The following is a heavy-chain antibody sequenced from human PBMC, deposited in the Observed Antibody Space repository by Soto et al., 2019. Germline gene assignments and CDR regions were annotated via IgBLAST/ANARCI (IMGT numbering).Heavy chain of an antibody. Sequence: SETLSLTYTVSGGYISSYYWSWIRQPPGKGLEWIGYIYYSGSTNYNPSLKSRVTISVDTSKNQFSLKLSSVTAADTAVYYCARVPMYYDILTGYSDYYYYGMDVWGQGTTVTVSS. CDR3: ARVPMYYDILTGYSDYYYYGMDV. CDR1: GGYISSYY. CDR2: IYYSGST. D-gene: IGHD3-9*01. V-gene: IGHV4-59*01. J-gene: IGHJ6*02.